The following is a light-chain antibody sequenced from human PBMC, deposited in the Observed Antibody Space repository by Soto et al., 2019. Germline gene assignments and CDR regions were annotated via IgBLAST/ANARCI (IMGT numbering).Light chain of an antibody. Sequence: DIQMTQSPSSLSASVEDRVTITCRASQGISNYLAWYQQQPGKPPKLLMYAASTLQSGVPSRFSGSGSGTDFTLTISSLQPEDVATYYCQRYNSVPPVTFGPGTKVNL. CDR1: QGISNY. CDR3: QRYNSVPPVT. CDR2: AAS. V-gene: IGKV1-27*01. J-gene: IGKJ3*01.